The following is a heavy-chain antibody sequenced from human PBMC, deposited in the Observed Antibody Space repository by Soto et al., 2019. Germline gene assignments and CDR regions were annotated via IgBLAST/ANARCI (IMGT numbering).Heavy chain of an antibody. J-gene: IGHJ3*02. Sequence: EVQLLESGGGLVQPGGSLRLSCAASGFTFSSYAMTWVRQAPGKGLEWVSLIFGRGGSTYYTDSVKGRFTISRDNSKNTLYLQMNNLRAEDTAIYYWAKEASGQWLGGSPFDIWGQGTLVTVSS. CDR2: IFGRGGST. CDR1: GFTFSSYA. V-gene: IGHV3-23*01. CDR3: AKEASGQWLGGSPFDI. D-gene: IGHD6-19*01.